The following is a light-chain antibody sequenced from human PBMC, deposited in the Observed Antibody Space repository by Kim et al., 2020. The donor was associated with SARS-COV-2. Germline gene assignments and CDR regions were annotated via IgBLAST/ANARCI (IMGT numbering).Light chain of an antibody. CDR2: LEGSGSY. V-gene: IGLV4-60*03. CDR3: WACDSNIRV. J-gene: IGLJ3*02. CDR1: SGHSSYI. Sequence: QLVLTQSSSASASLGSSVRLTCTLSSGHSSYIIAWHQQQPGKAPRYLMKLEGSGSYNKGSGVPDRSSGSRSGAERYLTISTLQSEDEADYYCWACDSNIRVFGGGTQLTVL.